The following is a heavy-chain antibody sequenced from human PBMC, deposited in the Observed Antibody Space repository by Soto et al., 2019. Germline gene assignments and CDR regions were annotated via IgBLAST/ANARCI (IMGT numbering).Heavy chain of an antibody. D-gene: IGHD6-13*01. J-gene: IGHJ4*02. CDR1: GFPFSSYS. V-gene: IGHV3-21*01. Sequence: GGSLRLSCAAPGFPFSSYSMNWVRQAPGKGLEWVSSISSSSSYIYYADSVKGRFTISRDNAKNSLYLQMNSLRAEDTAVYYCARDDRYSSSCGLDYWGQGTLVTVSS. CDR3: ARDDRYSSSCGLDY. CDR2: ISSSSSYI.